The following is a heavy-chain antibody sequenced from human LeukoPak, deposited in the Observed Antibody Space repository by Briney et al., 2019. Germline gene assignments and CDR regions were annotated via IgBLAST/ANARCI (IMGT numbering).Heavy chain of an antibody. CDR1: RFTFSDYY. CDR2: ISSSGSTI. J-gene: IGHJ3*01. Sequence: PGGSLRLSCAASRFTFSDYYMSWIRQAPGKGLEWVSYISSSGSTIYYADSVKGRFTISRDNAKNSLYLQMNSLRVDDTAVYYCVREASGVSSSAFDVWGQGTMVTVSS. CDR3: VREASGVSSSAFDV. V-gene: IGHV3-11*04. D-gene: IGHD1-26*01.